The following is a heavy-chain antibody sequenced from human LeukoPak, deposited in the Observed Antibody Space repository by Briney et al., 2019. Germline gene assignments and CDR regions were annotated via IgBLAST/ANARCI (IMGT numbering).Heavy chain of an antibody. D-gene: IGHD4-17*01. Sequence: SETLSLTCTVSGGSFLSGGYYWSWIWQPPGKGLEWIAYIYYSGSTTYTPSLKSRVTISVDTSMNKFSLKLSSVTAADTAVYYCARVPISTTARGYFDYWGQGTLVTVSS. CDR2: IYYSGST. CDR3: ARVPISTTARGYFDY. J-gene: IGHJ4*02. CDR1: GGSFLSGGYY. V-gene: IGHV4-61*08.